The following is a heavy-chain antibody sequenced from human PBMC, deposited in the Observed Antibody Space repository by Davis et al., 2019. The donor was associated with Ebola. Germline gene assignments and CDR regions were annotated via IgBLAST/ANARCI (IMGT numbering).Heavy chain of an antibody. CDR2: ISSSSSTI. CDR3: AGDYDFWSGYHRGMDV. V-gene: IGHV3-48*01. CDR1: GFTFSSYW. J-gene: IGHJ6*02. Sequence: GESLKISCAASGFTFSSYWMHWVRHAPGKGLEWVSYISSSSSTIYYADSVKGRFTISRDNSKNTLYLQMNSLRAEDTAVYYCAGDYDFWSGYHRGMDVWGQGTTVTVSS. D-gene: IGHD3-3*01.